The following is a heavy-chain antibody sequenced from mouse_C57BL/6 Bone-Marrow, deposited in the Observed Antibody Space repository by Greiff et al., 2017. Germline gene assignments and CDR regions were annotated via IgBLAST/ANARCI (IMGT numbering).Heavy chain of an antibody. V-gene: IGHV5-12*01. CDR1: GFTFSDYY. J-gene: IGHJ4*01. CDR2: ISNGGGST. Sequence: EVKVVESGGGLVQPGGSLKLSCAASGFTFSDYYMYWVRQTPEKRLEWVAYISNGGGSTYYPDTVKGRFTISRDNAKNTLYLQMSRLKSEDTAMYYCARQGDGYYDAMDYWGQGTSVTVSS. CDR3: ARQGDGYYDAMDY. D-gene: IGHD2-3*01.